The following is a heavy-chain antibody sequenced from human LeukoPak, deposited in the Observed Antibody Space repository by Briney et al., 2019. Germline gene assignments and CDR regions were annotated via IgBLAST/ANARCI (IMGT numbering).Heavy chain of an antibody. V-gene: IGHV4-39*02. CDR1: GGSISSSSYY. J-gene: IGHJ4*02. Sequence: SETLSLNCTVSGGSISSSSYYWDWIRQPPGKGLAWIGSIYYSGSTYYNPSRKSRVTTSVDTSKNQFSLKLSSVTAADTAVYDCARDRTVTKFDYWGQGTLVTVSS. D-gene: IGHD4-17*01. CDR2: IYYSGST. CDR3: ARDRTVTKFDY.